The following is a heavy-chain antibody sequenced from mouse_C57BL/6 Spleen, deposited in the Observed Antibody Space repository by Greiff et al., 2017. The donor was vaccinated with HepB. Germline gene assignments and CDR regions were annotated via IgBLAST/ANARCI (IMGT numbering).Heavy chain of an antibody. CDR1: GFTFSSYG. CDR3: AVTTVVAGHYAMDY. J-gene: IGHJ4*01. Sequence: EVQLVESGGDLVKPGGSLKLSCAASGFTFSSYGMSWVRQTPDKRLEWVATISSGGSYTYYPDSVKGRFTISRDNAKNTLYLQMSSLKSEDTAMYYCAVTTVVAGHYAMDYWGQGTSVTVSS. CDR2: ISSGGSYT. D-gene: IGHD1-1*01. V-gene: IGHV5-6*01.